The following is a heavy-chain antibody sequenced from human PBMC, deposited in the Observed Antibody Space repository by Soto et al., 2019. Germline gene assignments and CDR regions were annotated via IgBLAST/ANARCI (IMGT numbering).Heavy chain of an antibody. D-gene: IGHD6-19*01. CDR2: ISGVDNGA. CDR3: AKGRAGHTSGADY. Sequence: EVQLFESGGGLVQPGGSLRLSCATSGFTFNNKAMNWVRQAPGKGLEWVAVISGVDNGAYYAESVKGRFTISRDNSKNTVTLQMNNLRAEDTAVYYCAKGRAGHTSGADYWGQGTLVTVSS. J-gene: IGHJ4*02. CDR1: GFTFNNKA. V-gene: IGHV3-23*01.